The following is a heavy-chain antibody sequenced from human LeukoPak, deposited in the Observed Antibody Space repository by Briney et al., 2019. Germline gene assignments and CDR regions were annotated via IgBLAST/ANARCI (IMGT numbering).Heavy chain of an antibody. CDR3: ARVDGIAVADEGYFDY. D-gene: IGHD6-19*01. CDR2: IYYSGST. Sequence: PSETLSLTRTVSGGSISSYYWSWIRQPPGKGLEWIGYIYYSGSTNYNPSLKSRVTISVDTSKNQFSLKLSSVTAADTAVYYCARVDGIAVADEGYFDYWGQGTLVTVSS. CDR1: GGSISSYY. V-gene: IGHV4-59*01. J-gene: IGHJ4*02.